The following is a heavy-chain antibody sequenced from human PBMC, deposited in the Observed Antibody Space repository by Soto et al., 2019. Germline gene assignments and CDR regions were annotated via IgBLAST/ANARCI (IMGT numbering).Heavy chain of an antibody. V-gene: IGHV3-30*18. Sequence: QVQLVESGGGVVQPGRSLRLSCAASGFTFSSYGMHWVRQAPGKGLEWVAVISYDGSNKYYADSVKGRFTISRDNSKNTLYLQRNSLRAEATAVYYCAKGRRPNYYYGMDVWGQGTTVTVSS. CDR1: GFTFSSYG. D-gene: IGHD6-25*01. CDR2: ISYDGSNK. CDR3: AKGRRPNYYYGMDV. J-gene: IGHJ6*02.